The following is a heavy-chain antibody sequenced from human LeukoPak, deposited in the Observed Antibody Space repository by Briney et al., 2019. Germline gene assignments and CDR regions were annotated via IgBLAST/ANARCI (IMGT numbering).Heavy chain of an antibody. J-gene: IGHJ5*02. Sequence: ATVKLSCKASRYPFTSYYMHWVRHAPGQGLEWMGKINPSGGSTCCAQQVQGRLNMTRDMYTRSLYMELRSLRSEDTAVYLCARDEMTNWLDRWGQATLV. V-gene: IGHV1-46*04. CDR1: RYPFTSYY. CDR3: ARDEMTNWLDR. CDR2: INPSGGST.